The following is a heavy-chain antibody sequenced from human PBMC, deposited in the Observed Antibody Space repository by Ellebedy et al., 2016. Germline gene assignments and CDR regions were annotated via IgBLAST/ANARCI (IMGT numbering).Heavy chain of an antibody. CDR3: ARDSSGYYFLPDY. J-gene: IGHJ4*02. CDR1: GFTFSTYW. CDR2: IKGDESQK. D-gene: IGHD3-22*01. Sequence: GESLKISXTASGFTFSTYWMSWVRQAPGKGLEWVANIKGDESQKKYVGSVKGRFTISRDNSKNTLYLQMNSLRAEDTAVYYCARDSSGYYFLPDYWGQGTLVTVSS. V-gene: IGHV3-7*01.